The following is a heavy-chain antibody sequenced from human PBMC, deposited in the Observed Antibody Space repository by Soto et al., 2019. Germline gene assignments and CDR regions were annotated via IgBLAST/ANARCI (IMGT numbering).Heavy chain of an antibody. V-gene: IGHV4-61*01. CDR1: GGSVSSGNYY. J-gene: IGHJ4*02. Sequence: SETRSLTCNASGGSVSSGNYYWTCIRQPPGKGLEWIGYFYYTGSTNYNPSLNSRVTISIDASKNQFSLRLSSVTAADTAVYYCARSMYYSDGSNYSPFECWGQGTLVTVS. CDR3: ARSMYYSDGSNYSPFEC. D-gene: IGHD3-22*01. CDR2: FYYTGST.